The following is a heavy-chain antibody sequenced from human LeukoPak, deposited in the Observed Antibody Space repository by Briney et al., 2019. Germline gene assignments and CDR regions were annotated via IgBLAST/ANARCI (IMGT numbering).Heavy chain of an antibody. J-gene: IGHJ4*02. Sequence: GESLKISCKGSGYSFTNYWITWVRQMPGKGLEWMGRIDPSDSYTNYSPSFQGHVTISTDKSISTAYVQWSSLRASDTAMYYCARQRGSFVFDYWGQGTLVTVSS. CDR3: ARQRGSFVFDY. V-gene: IGHV5-10-1*01. CDR1: GYSFTNYW. D-gene: IGHD2-15*01. CDR2: IDPSDSYT.